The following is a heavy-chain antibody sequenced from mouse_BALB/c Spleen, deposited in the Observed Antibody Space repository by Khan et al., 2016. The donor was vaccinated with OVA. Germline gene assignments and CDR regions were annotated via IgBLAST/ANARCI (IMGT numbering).Heavy chain of an antibody. J-gene: IGHJ3*01. Sequence: VQPQQSRPEPVKPGASMKISCKASGYSFTDYTMNWVKQSHGKNLEWIGLINPYNGFTTYNQKFKGKATLTVHQSSSTAYMELLSLTSEDSAVYYCARGNYCGSDSGFAYWGQGTLVTVSA. CDR1: GYSFTDYT. D-gene: IGHD1-1*01. CDR3: ARGNYCGSDSGFAY. CDR2: INPYNGFT. V-gene: IGHV1-18*01.